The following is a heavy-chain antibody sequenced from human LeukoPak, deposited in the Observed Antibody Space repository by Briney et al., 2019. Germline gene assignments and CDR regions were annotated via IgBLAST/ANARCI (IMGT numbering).Heavy chain of an antibody. CDR3: ATTSGTSPIDY. Sequence: SETLSLTCTVSGGSISSYYWTWIRQPPGKGLEWIGYIHYSRGTNYNPSLKSRVTISIDTSKNQFSLKLTSVTAADTAVYYCATTSGTSPIDYWGQGTLDTVSS. J-gene: IGHJ4*02. CDR2: IHYSRGT. V-gene: IGHV4-59*01. CDR1: GGSISSYY.